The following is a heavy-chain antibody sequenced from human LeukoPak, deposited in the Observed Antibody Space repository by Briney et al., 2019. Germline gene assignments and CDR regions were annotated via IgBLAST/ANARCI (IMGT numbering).Heavy chain of an antibody. CDR1: GFTFSSYA. Sequence: GGSLRLSCAASGFTFSSYAMSWVRQAPGKGLEWVSDISGSGSSTYYADSVKGRFTISRDNSKNTLYLQMNSLRAEDTAVYYCAKGYSSGRGRAFDIWGQGTMVTVSS. V-gene: IGHV3-23*01. CDR3: AKGYSSGRGRAFDI. J-gene: IGHJ3*02. D-gene: IGHD6-19*01. CDR2: ISGSGSST.